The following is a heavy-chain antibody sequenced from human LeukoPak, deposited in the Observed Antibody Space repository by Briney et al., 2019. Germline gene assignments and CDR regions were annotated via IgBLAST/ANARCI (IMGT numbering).Heavy chain of an antibody. CDR3: AREGGSYYGTGSHGSRFFWLNS. D-gene: IGHD3-10*01. Sequence: ASVRVSCKASGSTFNNYYVHWVRQAPGQGLEWMGWIDPNRGAANYARKFQDRVTMTRDTSNNTDYMDLSRLRPNDTAVYYCAREGGSYYGTGSHGSRFFWLNSWGQGTLVTVSS. J-gene: IGHJ5*01. CDR2: IDPNRGAA. CDR1: GSTFNNYY. V-gene: IGHV1-2*02.